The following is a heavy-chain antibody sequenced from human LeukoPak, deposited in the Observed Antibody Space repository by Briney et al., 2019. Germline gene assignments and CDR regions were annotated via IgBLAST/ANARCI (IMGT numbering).Heavy chain of an antibody. CDR2: INPNSGGT. Sequence: ASVKVSCKASGYTFTSYGISWVRQAPGQGLEWMGWINPNSGGTNYAQKFQGRVTMTRDTSISTAYMELSRLRFDDTAVYYCVRDMGSTGDPFDYWGQETLVTVSS. CDR1: GYTFTSYG. D-gene: IGHD1-26*01. CDR3: VRDMGSTGDPFDY. J-gene: IGHJ4*02. V-gene: IGHV1-2*02.